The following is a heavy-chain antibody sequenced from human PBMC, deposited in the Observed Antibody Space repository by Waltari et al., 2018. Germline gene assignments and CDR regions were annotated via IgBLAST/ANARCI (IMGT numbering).Heavy chain of an antibody. CDR3: ARDRGYDWNYVGGDFDY. V-gene: IGHV1-18*01. Sequence: QVQLVQSGAEVKKPGASVKVSCKASGYTFTSYGISWVRHAPGQGIDWRGWISAYNGKTTKAQKLQVKVTMTTETYTGTAYMELRSLRSDDTAVYYWARDRGYDWNYVGGDFDYWGQGTLVTVSS. CDR2: ISAYNGKT. CDR1: GYTFTSYG. J-gene: IGHJ4*02. D-gene: IGHD1-1*01.